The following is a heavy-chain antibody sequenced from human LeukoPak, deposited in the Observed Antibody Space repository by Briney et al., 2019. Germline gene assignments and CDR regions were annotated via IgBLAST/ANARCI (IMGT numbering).Heavy chain of an antibody. CDR2: INSEGSST. Sequence: GGSLRLSCAASGFTFSSYWVHWVRQAPGKGLVWVSRINSEGSSTSYADSVKGRFTISRDNAKNTLYLQMNSLSAEDTAVYYCARDGVAGYSSGWYGNDAFDIWGQGTMVTVSS. CDR3: ARDGVAGYSSGWYGNDAFDI. D-gene: IGHD6-19*01. J-gene: IGHJ3*02. V-gene: IGHV3-74*01. CDR1: GFTFSSYW.